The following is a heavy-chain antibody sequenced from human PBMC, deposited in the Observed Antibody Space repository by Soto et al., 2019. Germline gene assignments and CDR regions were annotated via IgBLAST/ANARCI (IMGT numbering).Heavy chain of an antibody. CDR3: AANYGDSFAFDI. V-gene: IGHV1-58*01. J-gene: IGHJ3*02. D-gene: IGHD4-17*01. Sequence: ASVKVSCKASGFTFTSSPVQWVRQVRGQRLEWIGWIVVGTGNAKYAQRFQGRVSITRDMSTSTAYMELSSLISDDTAVYYCAANYGDSFAFDIWGQGTTVTVSS. CDR2: IVVGTGNA. CDR1: GFTFTSSP.